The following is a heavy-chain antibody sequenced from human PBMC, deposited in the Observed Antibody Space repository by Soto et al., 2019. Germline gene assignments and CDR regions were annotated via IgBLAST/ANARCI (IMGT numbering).Heavy chain of an antibody. J-gene: IGHJ3*02. CDR2: LIHGGST. Sequence: SETLSLTCVLYNSSLGAFHWTWIRQPPGKGLDLIGELIHGGSTNYNPSLKSRVTFSLDTSKNQFSLQLMSVTAADTAVYYCARSPLSYDYVRQTWREVGDSFDIWGRGTLVTVSS. D-gene: IGHD3-16*01. V-gene: IGHV4-34*12. CDR1: NSSLGAFH. CDR3: ARSPLSYDYVRQTWREVGDSFDI.